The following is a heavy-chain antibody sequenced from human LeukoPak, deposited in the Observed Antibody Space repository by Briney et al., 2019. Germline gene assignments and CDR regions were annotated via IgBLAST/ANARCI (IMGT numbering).Heavy chain of an antibody. D-gene: IGHD3-3*01. J-gene: IGHJ4*02. V-gene: IGHV3-9*01. Sequence: GRSLRLSCAASGFTFDDYAMHWVRQAPGKGLEWVSGISWNSGSIGYADSVKGRFTTSRDNAKNSLYLQMNSLRAEDTAVYYCARVAIGLLEWSTYYFDYWGQGTLVTVSS. CDR2: ISWNSGSI. CDR1: GFTFDDYA. CDR3: ARVAIGLLEWSTYYFDY.